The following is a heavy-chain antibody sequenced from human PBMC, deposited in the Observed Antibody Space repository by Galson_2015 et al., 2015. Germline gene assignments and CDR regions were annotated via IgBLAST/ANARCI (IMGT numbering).Heavy chain of an antibody. D-gene: IGHD2-2*01. CDR2: MNPKNGNT. V-gene: IGHV1-8*02. Sequence: SVKVSCKASGYTFTNYDINWVRQAAGQGLEWVGWMNPKNGNTGYAQKFQGRLTMTRNTSIRTAYMELSRLTSDDTADYFCARGVAAAAPDFWGQGSLVIVSS. J-gene: IGHJ4*02. CDR1: GYTFTNYD. CDR3: ARGVAAAAPDF.